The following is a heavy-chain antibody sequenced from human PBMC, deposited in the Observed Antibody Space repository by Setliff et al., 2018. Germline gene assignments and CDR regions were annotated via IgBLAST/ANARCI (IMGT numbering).Heavy chain of an antibody. Sequence: ASVKVSCKTSGFGFTTFGFSWVRQAPGQELEWMGRFHPYSGHTNYAQNFQGRVTMTMDTSVSTAYLQISSLKAEDTAVYYCARASRFGTIVYRGYYYMDVWGKGTTVTVSS. D-gene: IGHD3-10*01. CDR3: ARASRFGTIVYRGYYYMDV. CDR1: GFGFTTFG. CDR2: FHPYSGHT. J-gene: IGHJ6*03. V-gene: IGHV1-18*01.